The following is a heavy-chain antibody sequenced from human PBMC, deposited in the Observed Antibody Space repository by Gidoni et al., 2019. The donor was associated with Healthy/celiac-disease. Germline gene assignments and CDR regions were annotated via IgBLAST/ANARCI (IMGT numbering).Heavy chain of an antibody. J-gene: IGHJ4*02. V-gene: IGHV3-23*01. D-gene: IGHD1-26*01. Sequence: EVQLLESGGGLVKPGGSLRLSCAASGFTFSSYAMSWVRQAPGKGLEWVSAISGSGGSTYYADSVKGRFTISRDNSKNTLYLQMNILRAEDTAVYYCAKSVVGATAGEGYWGQGTLVTVSS. CDR2: ISGSGGST. CDR3: AKSVVGATAGEGY. CDR1: GFTFSSYA.